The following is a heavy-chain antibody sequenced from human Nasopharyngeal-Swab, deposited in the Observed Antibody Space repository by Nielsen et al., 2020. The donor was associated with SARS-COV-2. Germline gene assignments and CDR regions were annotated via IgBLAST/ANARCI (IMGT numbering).Heavy chain of an antibody. CDR3: TTDFTITISYHYYGMDV. Sequence: WIRQPPGKGLEWVGRIKSKTDGGTTDYAAPVKGRFTISRDDSKNTLNLQMNSLKTEDTAMYYCTTDFTITISYHYYGMDVWGQGTTVTVSS. CDR2: IKSKTDGGTT. D-gene: IGHD4-11*01. J-gene: IGHJ6*02. V-gene: IGHV3-15*01.